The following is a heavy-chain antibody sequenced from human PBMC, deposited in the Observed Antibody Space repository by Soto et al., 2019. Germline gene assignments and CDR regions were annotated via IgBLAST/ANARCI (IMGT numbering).Heavy chain of an antibody. CDR2: INSDGST. J-gene: IGHJ4*02. D-gene: IGHD5-18*01. V-gene: IGHV3-53*01. CDR3: ARSGYSFAWGY. CDR1: GFLVNSAY. Sequence: EVQLVESGGGLIPPGGSLRLSCAASGFLVNSAYMTWVRQAPGKGLEWLSMINSDGSTLYAESVKGRFTISRDNSKNGLELPTNSLRAEDTAMYYGARSGYSFAWGYWGQGTLVIVTS.